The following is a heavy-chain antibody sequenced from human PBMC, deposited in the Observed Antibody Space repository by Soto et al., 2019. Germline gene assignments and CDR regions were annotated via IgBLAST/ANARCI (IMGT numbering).Heavy chain of an antibody. Sequence: GGSLRLSCAASGFTFSSYAMHWVRQAPGKGLEYVSAISSNGGSTYYANSVKGRFTISRDNSKNTLYLQMGSLRAEDMAVYYCARALGYAFDIWGQGTMVPVSS. CDR3: ARALGYAFDI. D-gene: IGHD7-27*01. CDR1: GFTFSSYA. V-gene: IGHV3-64*01. J-gene: IGHJ3*02. CDR2: ISSNGGST.